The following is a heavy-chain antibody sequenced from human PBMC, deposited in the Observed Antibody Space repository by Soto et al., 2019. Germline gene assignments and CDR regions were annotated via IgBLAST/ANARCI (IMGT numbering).Heavy chain of an antibody. D-gene: IGHD2-2*01. J-gene: IGHJ5*02. CDR3: ARAEVYSSSWGLFDP. Sequence: QVQLQESGPGLVKPSQTLSLTCTVSGGSISSGAYFWSWIRQHPGRGLEWIGYIYYRGSTYYNPSLKGRLTISVDTSKNHFSLTLTSVTAADTAVYYCARAEVYSSSWGLFDPWGQGTLVTVSS. CDR2: IYYRGST. CDR1: GGSISSGAYF. V-gene: IGHV4-31*03.